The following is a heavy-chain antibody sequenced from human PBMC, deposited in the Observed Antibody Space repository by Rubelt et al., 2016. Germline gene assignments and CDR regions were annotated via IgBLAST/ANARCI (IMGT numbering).Heavy chain of an antibody. Sequence: QVQLQESGPGLVKPSGTLSLTCAVSGGSISSHNWWSWVRQPPGKGLEGIVEIYHSGSTNYIPSLTSRVTISVDKSKNQFSLRLSSVTAADTAVYYCASKLYDYPYYFDCWGQGTLVTVSS. D-gene: IGHD5-12*01. CDR2: IYHSGST. CDR3: ASKLYDYPYYFDC. CDR1: GGSISSHNW. V-gene: IGHV4-4*02. J-gene: IGHJ4*02.